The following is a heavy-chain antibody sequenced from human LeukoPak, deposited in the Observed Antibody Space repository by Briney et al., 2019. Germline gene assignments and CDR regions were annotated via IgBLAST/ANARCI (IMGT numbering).Heavy chain of an antibody. CDR1: GFAFSNYY. Sequence: PGGSLRLSCAASGFAFSNYYMTWIRQAPGKGLEWVSYISSGSSYTNYGDAVKRRFTISRDNAKNSLYLQMNSLRADDTAVYYCARVSSSSTNYFDSWGQGTLVTVSS. D-gene: IGHD6-19*01. CDR2: ISSGSSYT. J-gene: IGHJ4*02. V-gene: IGHV3-11*06. CDR3: ARVSSSSTNYFDS.